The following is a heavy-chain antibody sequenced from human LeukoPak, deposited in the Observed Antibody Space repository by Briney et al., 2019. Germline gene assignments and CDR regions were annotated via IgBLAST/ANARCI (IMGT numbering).Heavy chain of an antibody. CDR2: IWYDGSSK. V-gene: IGHV3-33*01. CDR3: ARAVFAGDLLTGYWYFDL. J-gene: IGHJ2*01. CDR1: GFTFTSSG. D-gene: IGHD1-20*01. Sequence: PGGSLRLSCAASGFTFTSSGFHWVRQAPGKGLEWVALIWYDGSSKYYADSVKGRFTISRDNSKNTVYLQMNSLRAEDTAVYYCARAVFAGDLLTGYWYFDLWGRGTLVTVSS.